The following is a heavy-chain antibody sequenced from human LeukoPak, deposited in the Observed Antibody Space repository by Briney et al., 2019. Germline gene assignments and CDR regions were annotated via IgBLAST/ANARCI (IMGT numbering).Heavy chain of an antibody. CDR3: AKPTYYYGSGSYRNKSNWFDP. V-gene: IGHV3-30*04. CDR1: GFTFSSYA. Sequence: GGSLRLSCAASGFTFSSYAMHWVRQAPGKGLEWVALIPYDGSNKYYADPVKGRFTVSRDNTKNTLYLQMNSLRAEDTAVYYCAKPTYYYGSGSYRNKSNWFDPWGQGTLVTVSS. CDR2: IPYDGSNK. D-gene: IGHD3-10*01. J-gene: IGHJ5*02.